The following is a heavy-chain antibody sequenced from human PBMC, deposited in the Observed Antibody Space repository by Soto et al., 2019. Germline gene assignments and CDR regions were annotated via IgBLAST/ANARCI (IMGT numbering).Heavy chain of an antibody. CDR1: GGSISSYY. Sequence: TLSLTCTVSGGSISSYYWSWIRQPPGKGLEWIGYIYYSGSTNYNPSLKSRVIISVDASKNQFSLKLSSVTAADTAVYYCARAPVAAADSYGMDVWGQGTTVTVSS. CDR3: ARAPVAAADSYGMDV. J-gene: IGHJ6*02. D-gene: IGHD6-13*01. V-gene: IGHV4-59*01. CDR2: IYYSGST.